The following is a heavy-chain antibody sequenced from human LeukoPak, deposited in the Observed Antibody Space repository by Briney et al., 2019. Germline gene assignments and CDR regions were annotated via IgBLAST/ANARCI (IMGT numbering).Heavy chain of an antibody. CDR1: GFTFSSYS. CDR3: ARDNYYHDSSGYDY. J-gene: IGHJ4*02. V-gene: IGHV3-48*02. D-gene: IGHD3-22*01. CDR2: ISSSSSTI. Sequence: GGSLRLSCAASGFTFSSYSMNWVRQAPGKGLEWVSYISSSSSTIYYADSVKGRFTISRDNAKNSLYLQMNSLRDEDTAVYYCARDNYYHDSSGYDYWGQGTLVTVSS.